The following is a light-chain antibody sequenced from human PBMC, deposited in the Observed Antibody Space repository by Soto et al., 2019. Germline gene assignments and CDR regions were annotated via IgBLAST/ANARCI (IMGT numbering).Light chain of an antibody. J-gene: IGKJ3*01. CDR2: GSS. Sequence: EIVLTQSPDTLSLSPGERATLSCRASQSVAGLFLAWYQQKPGQAPRLLIDGSSNRATGIPERFSGSRSGTDFTLTISSLEPEDFAVYYCQHYGPLPGFTFGPGTKVDI. CDR3: QHYGPLPGFT. V-gene: IGKV3-20*01. CDR1: QSVAGLF.